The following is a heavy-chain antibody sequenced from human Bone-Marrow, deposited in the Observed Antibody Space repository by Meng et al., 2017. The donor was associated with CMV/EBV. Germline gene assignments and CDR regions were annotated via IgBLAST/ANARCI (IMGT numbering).Heavy chain of an antibody. J-gene: IGHJ4*02. CDR1: GFSFSNYT. CDR2: ISFHGSNK. V-gene: IGHV3-30*04. CDR3: VRGYCSTPNCDSGDPSFGY. D-gene: IGHD2-2*01. Sequence: RGSLRLSCAASGFSFSNYTMHWVRQAPGKGLEWVTVISFHGSNKYYTDSLKGRFTISRDNSKNTLYLHMNSLRAEDTAVYYCVRGYCSTPNCDSGDPSFGYWGLGTLVTVSS.